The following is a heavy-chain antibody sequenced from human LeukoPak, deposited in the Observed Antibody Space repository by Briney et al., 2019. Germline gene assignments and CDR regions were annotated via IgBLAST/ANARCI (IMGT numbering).Heavy chain of an antibody. V-gene: IGHV4-39*07. J-gene: IGHJ4*02. Sequence: SETLSLTCTVSGGSISSSSYYWGWIRQPPGKGLEWIGSIYYSGSTYYNPSLKSRVTISVDKSKNQFSLKLSSVTAADTAVYYCARDVPGSSGYLFDYWGQGTLVTVSS. CDR3: ARDVPGSSGYLFDY. D-gene: IGHD3-22*01. CDR1: GGSISSSSYY. CDR2: IYYSGST.